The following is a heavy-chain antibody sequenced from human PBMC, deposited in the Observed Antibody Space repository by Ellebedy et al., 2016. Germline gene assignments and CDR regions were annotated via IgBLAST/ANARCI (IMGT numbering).Heavy chain of an antibody. CDR3: ARGGSWDLDY. V-gene: IGHV3-7*03. CDR2: IKEDGSAE. CDR1: GFTLSRSW. D-gene: IGHD1-26*01. Sequence: GGSLRLSCAASGFTLSRSWMSWVHQPPGTGLEWVANIKEDGSAEYYVDSVKGRFTISRDNAKNSLFLQMNSLRAEDTAVYYCARGGSWDLDYWGQGRLVTVSS. J-gene: IGHJ4*02.